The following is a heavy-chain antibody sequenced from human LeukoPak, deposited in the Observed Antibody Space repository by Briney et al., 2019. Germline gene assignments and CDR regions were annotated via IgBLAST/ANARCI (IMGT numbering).Heavy chain of an antibody. CDR3: ARGRMAVAGSYEY. V-gene: IGHV3-21*05. Sequence: GGSLRLSCAASGFTFSSYEMNWVRQAPGKGLEWVSYISTSGSYIYYADSVKGRFTISRDNAKNSLFLEMNSLRAEDTAVYYCARGRMAVAGSYEYWGQGTLVTVSS. CDR2: ISTSGSYI. CDR1: GFTFSSYE. D-gene: IGHD6-19*01. J-gene: IGHJ4*02.